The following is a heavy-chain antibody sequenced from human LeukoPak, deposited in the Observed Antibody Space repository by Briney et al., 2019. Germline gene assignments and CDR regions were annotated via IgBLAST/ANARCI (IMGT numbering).Heavy chain of an antibody. CDR1: GYTFTSYG. CDR3: ARSVGPDYDFWSGYYMYYYYMDA. CDR2: ISAYNGNT. V-gene: IGHV1-18*01. Sequence: ASVKVSCKASGYTFTSYGISWVRQAPGQGLEWMGWISAYNGNTNYAQKLQGRVTMTTDTSTSTAYMELRSLRSDDTAVYYCARSVGPDYDFWSGYYMYYYYMDAWGKGTTVTVSS. J-gene: IGHJ6*03. D-gene: IGHD3-3*01.